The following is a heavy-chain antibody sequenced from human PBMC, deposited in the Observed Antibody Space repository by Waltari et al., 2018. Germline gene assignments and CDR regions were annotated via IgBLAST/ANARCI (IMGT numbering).Heavy chain of an antibody. CDR3: AKEGSGDRSFDI. CDR1: GDSFTSYT. V-gene: IGHV1-69*12. CDR2: FIPWFGTA. Sequence: QVQLVQSGAEVKKPGSSVKVSCKASGDSFTSYTITWVRQAPGQGPEWMGGFIPWFGTANYAQKFQGRVTITADESTSTAHMELNSLRSDDTAVYYCAKEGSGDRSFDIWGQGTMVTVSS. D-gene: IGHD7-27*01. J-gene: IGHJ3*02.